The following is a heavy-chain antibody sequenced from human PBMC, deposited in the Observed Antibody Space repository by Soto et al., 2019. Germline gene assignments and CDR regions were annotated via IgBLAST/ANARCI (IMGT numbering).Heavy chain of an antibody. CDR3: AHIVVAGLGYYFDY. CDR2: IYWDDDK. V-gene: IGHV2-5*02. CDR1: GFSLSSTRMA. J-gene: IGHJ4*02. Sequence: QITLKESGPTLVKPTQTLTLTCTFSGFSLSSTRMAVGWIRQPPGKALEWLALIYWDDDKRYSPFLKSRLTIPKDTSQNPVVPTISNIDPVDTARYYCAHIVVAGLGYYFDYWGQGTLVTVSS. D-gene: IGHD6-19*01.